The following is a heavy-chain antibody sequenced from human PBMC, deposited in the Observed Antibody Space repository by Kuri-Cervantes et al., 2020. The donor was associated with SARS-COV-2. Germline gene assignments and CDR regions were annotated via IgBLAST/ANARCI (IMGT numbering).Heavy chain of an antibody. CDR2: ISSDSTYI. J-gene: IGHJ4*02. V-gene: IGHV3-21*01. Sequence: GGSLRLSCAASGFTFSTYSMNWVRQAPGKGLEWVSSISSDSTYIHYADSVRGRFTISKESGENSLYLHMNSLRGDDTAVYYCARDARITIFGVVIIEQVFDYWGQGTLVTVSS. D-gene: IGHD3-3*01. CDR1: GFTFSTYS. CDR3: ARDARITIFGVVIIEQVFDY.